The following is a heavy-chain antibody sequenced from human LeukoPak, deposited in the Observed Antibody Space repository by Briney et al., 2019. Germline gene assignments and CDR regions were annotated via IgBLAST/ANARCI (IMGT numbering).Heavy chain of an antibody. CDR2: ISGSGGST. J-gene: IGHJ4*02. CDR1: GFTVSSNY. V-gene: IGHV3-23*01. CDR3: AKWEWFGVD. D-gene: IGHD3-10*01. Sequence: GGSLRLSCAASGFTVSSNYMSWVRQAPGKGLEWVSAISGSGGSTYYADSVKGRFTISRDNSKNTLYLQMNSLRAEDTAVYYCAKWEWFGVDWGQGTLVTVSS.